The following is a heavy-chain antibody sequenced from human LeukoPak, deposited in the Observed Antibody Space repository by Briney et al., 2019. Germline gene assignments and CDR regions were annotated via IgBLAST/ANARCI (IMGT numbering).Heavy chain of an antibody. CDR1: GFTFSSYA. D-gene: IGHD3-10*01. V-gene: IGHV3-23*01. Sequence: GGSLRLSCAASGFTFSSYAMSWVRQAPGKGLEWDSAISGSGGSTYYADSVKGRFTISRDNSKNTLYLQMNSLRAKDTAVYYCAKAGSSDFDYWGQGTLVTVSS. J-gene: IGHJ4*02. CDR3: AKAGSSDFDY. CDR2: ISGSGGST.